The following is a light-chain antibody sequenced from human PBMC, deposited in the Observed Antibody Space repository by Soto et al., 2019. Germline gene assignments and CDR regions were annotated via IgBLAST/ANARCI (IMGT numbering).Light chain of an antibody. CDR1: QSVSSTS. Sequence: ESVLTQSPGTLSLSPGERATLSCRASQSVSSTSLAWYQQKPGQAPRLLIYGASSRAPGTPARFSGSGSGTDFTLTFSSLEPGHFAVYYRQQFGGSPPSWTFGQGTKVEV. J-gene: IGKJ1*01. V-gene: IGKV3-20*01. CDR3: QQFGGSPPSWT. CDR2: GAS.